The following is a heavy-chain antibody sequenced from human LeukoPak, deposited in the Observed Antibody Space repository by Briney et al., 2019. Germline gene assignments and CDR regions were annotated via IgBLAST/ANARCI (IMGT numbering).Heavy chain of an antibody. CDR2: IIPIFGTA. CDR1: GGTFSSYA. CDR3: AREGTDCSSTSCYSGGGAFEI. V-gene: IGHV1-69*06. J-gene: IGHJ3*02. D-gene: IGHD2-2*01. Sequence: SVKVSCKASGGTFSSYAISWVRQAPGQGFEWMGGIIPIFGTANYAQKFQGRVTITADKSTSTAYMELSSLRSEDTAVYYCAREGTDCSSTSCYSGGGAFEIWGQGTMVTVSS.